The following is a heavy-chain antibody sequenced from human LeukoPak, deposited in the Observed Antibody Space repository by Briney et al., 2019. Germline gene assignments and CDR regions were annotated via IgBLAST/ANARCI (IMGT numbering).Heavy chain of an antibody. CDR1: GVSISSSSYY. V-gene: IGHV4-39*01. Sequence: PSETLSLTCTVSGVSISSSSYYWGWIRQPPGKGLEWIGSIYYSGSTYYNPSLKSRVTISVDTSKNQFSLKLSSVTAADTAVYYCASRPFRERRGVYWGQGTLVTVSS. CDR3: ASRPFRERRGVY. J-gene: IGHJ4*02. D-gene: IGHD1-26*01. CDR2: IYYSGST.